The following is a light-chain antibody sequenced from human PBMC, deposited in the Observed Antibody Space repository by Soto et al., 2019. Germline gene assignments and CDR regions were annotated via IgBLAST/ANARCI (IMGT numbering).Light chain of an antibody. J-gene: IGKJ1*01. CDR3: QQYGSSPTWT. Sequence: EIVLTQSPGTLSLSPGERATLSCRARHFFSSIYLACYQQNPVQSPRFLFYVASSSAIGIPYRFIGSGFGTDFTLTFSRLEPEDFAVYYCQQYGSSPTWTFGQGTKVDIK. V-gene: IGKV3-20*01. CDR2: VAS. CDR1: HFFSSIY.